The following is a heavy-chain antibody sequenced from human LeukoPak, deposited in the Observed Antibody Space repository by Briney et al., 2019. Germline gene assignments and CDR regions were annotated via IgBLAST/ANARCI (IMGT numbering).Heavy chain of an antibody. CDR2: INPKSGGT. CDR1: GYSFTGHY. J-gene: IGHJ4*02. D-gene: IGHD6-19*01. V-gene: IGHV1-2*02. Sequence: GASVKVSCKASGYSFTGHYMHWVRQAPGQGLEWMGWINPKSGGTNYAQKFQGRVTMTRDTSISTAYMELSSLRSEDTAVYYCATVSSGWYIYWGQGTLVTVSS. CDR3: ATVSSGWYIY.